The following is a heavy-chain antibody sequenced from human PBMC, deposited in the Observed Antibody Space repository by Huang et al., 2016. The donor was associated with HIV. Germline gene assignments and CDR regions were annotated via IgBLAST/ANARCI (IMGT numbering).Heavy chain of an antibody. J-gene: IGHJ4*02. V-gene: IGHV1-69*13. CDR1: GGTVSSFS. CDR3: ARGVGNSNRGFDI. Sequence: QVQLVQSGAEMKKSGSSVTVSCKASGGTVSSFSFTWVRQAPGHGLEWMGGIIPLQDTTDLATKFRGRVTLTADESTNTAFMELSGLTSQDTAVYYCARGVGNSNRGFDIWGQGTLVTVS. D-gene: IGHD5-18*01. CDR2: IIPLQDTT.